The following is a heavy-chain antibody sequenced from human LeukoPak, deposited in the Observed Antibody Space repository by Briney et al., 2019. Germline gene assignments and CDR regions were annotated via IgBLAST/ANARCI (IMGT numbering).Heavy chain of an antibody. J-gene: IGHJ4*02. Sequence: GGSLRLSCAASGFTFSSYWMHWVRQAPGKGLVWVSRINSDGSSTSYADSVKGRFTISRDNAKNTLYLQMNSLRAEDTAVYYCVGDYGSGPFDYWGQGTLVTVS. CDR2: INSDGSST. D-gene: IGHD3-10*01. CDR3: VGDYGSGPFDY. V-gene: IGHV3-74*01. CDR1: GFTFSSYW.